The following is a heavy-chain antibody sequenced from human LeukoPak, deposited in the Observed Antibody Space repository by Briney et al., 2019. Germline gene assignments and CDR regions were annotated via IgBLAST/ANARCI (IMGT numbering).Heavy chain of an antibody. CDR3: ARDLDY. J-gene: IGHJ4*02. CDR1: GGSFSSGTSY. V-gene: IGHV4-39*01. Sequence: SETLSLTCTVSGGSFSSGTSYWGWVRQPPGKGLEYIGTIYYSGSTYYKPSLKSRVTISVDTSKNQFSLKLSSVTAADTAVYYCARDLDYWGQGTLVTVSS. CDR2: IYYSGST.